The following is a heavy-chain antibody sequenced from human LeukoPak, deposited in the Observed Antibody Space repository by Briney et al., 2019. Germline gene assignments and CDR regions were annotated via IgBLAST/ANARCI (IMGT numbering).Heavy chain of an antibody. Sequence: SETLSLTCTVSGGSISSSSYYRGWIRQPPGKGLEWIGSIYYSGSTYYNPSLKSRVTISVDTSKNQFSLKLSSVTAADTAVYYCARAVDRNYDFWSGPGNYFDYWGQGTLVTVSS. CDR2: IYYSGST. CDR1: GGSISSSSYY. V-gene: IGHV4-39*07. CDR3: ARAVDRNYDFWSGPGNYFDY. D-gene: IGHD3-3*01. J-gene: IGHJ4*02.